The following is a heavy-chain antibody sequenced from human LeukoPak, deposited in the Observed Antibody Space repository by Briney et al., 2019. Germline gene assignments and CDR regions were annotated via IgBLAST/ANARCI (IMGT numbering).Heavy chain of an antibody. CDR1: GGSISSYY. V-gene: IGHV4-59*12. D-gene: IGHD2-2*01. CDR3: ARDLVGYAFDI. J-gene: IGHJ3*02. CDR2: IYYSGST. Sequence: PSGTLSLTCTVSGGSISSYYWSWIRQPPGKGLEWIGYIYYSGSTYYNPSLKSRVTISVDTSKNQFSLKLSSVTAADTAVYYCARDLVGYAFDIWGQGTMVTVSS.